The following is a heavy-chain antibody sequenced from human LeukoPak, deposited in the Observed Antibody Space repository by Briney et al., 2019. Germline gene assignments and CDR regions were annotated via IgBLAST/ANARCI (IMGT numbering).Heavy chain of an antibody. CDR3: ARDYPWTGRYYFDY. CDR1: GFTFSSYS. D-gene: IGHD3/OR15-3a*01. CDR2: ISSSSSYI. Sequence: GGFLRLSCAASGFTFSSYSVNWVRQAPGKGLEWVSSISSSSSYIYYADSVKGRFTISRDNAKNSLYLQMNSLRAEDTAVYYCARDYPWTGRYYFDYWGQGTLVTVSS. J-gene: IGHJ4*02. V-gene: IGHV3-21*01.